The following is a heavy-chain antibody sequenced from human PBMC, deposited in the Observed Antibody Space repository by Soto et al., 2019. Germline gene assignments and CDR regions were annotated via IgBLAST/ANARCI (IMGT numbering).Heavy chain of an antibody. J-gene: IGHJ6*02. D-gene: IGHD3-22*01. V-gene: IGHV3-13*01. Sequence: GSLRLSCAASGFTFSSYDMHWVRQATGKGLEWVSAIGTAGDTYYPGSVKGRFTISRENAKNSLYLQMNSLRAEDTAVYYCARAHPYYYDSSGYYAKESYYYYGMEVWGQGTTVTVSS. CDR3: ARAHPYYYDSSGYYAKESYYYYGMEV. CDR1: GFTFSSYD. CDR2: IGTAGDT.